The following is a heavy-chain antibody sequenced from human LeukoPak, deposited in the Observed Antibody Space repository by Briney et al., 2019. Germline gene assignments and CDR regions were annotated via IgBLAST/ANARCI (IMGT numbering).Heavy chain of an antibody. CDR2: IIPIFGTA. CDR3: ARCAGYYDSSGYYRINWFYP. D-gene: IGHD3-22*01. Sequence: WASVTVSFKGSGGTFSKDASSGVRQAPGQGGEGMGGIIPIFGTANYAQKFQGRVTITADGSTRTDYMEVSRLRSEDTAVYYCARCAGYYDSSGYYRINWFYPWGQGTLVTVSS. J-gene: IGHJ5*02. CDR1: GGTFSKDA. V-gene: IGHV1-69*01.